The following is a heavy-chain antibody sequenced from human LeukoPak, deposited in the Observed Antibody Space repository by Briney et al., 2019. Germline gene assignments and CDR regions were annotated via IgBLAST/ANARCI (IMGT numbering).Heavy chain of an antibody. V-gene: IGHV4-39*01. CDR2: IYYSGST. CDR1: GGSISSSSYY. D-gene: IGHD6-13*01. Sequence: SETLSLTCTVSGGSISSSSYYWGWLRQPPGKGLEWIVSIYYSGSTYYNPSLKSRVTISVDTSKNQFSLKLSSVTAADTAVYYCARGVAAAGLYFDYWGQGTLVTVSS. CDR3: ARGVAAAGLYFDY. J-gene: IGHJ4*02.